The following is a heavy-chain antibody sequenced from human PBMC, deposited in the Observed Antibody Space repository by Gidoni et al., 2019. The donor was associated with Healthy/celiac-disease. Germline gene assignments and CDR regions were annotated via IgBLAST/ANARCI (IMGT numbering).Heavy chain of an antibody. J-gene: IGHJ4*02. D-gene: IGHD6-13*01. CDR1: GFPFSPYG. V-gene: IGHV3-33*01. CDR2: IWYDGSNK. CDR3: ARDPHVGAAAGRFDY. Sequence: QVPLVESGGGVVAPGRSLRLSCAASGFPFSPYGLHWVRQAPGQGLGWGASIWYDGSNKYYADAVKGRFTISRENSKNTLFLQMNSLRAEETAVYYCARDPHVGAAAGRFDYWGQGTLVTVSS.